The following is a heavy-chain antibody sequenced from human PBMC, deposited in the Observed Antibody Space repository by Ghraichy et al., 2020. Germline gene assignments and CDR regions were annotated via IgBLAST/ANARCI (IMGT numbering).Heavy chain of an antibody. CDR1: GFTFNSAW. Sequence: GGSLRLSCAASGFTFNSAWMSWVRQAPGKGLEWVGRIKSKTFDETTDYAAPVKGRFTISRDDSNNTVYLYMNNLKTEDTAVYYCTTATATNFDFWGQGTLVTVSS. V-gene: IGHV3-15*01. J-gene: IGHJ4*02. CDR3: TTATATNFDF. CDR2: IKSKTFDETT. D-gene: IGHD4-17*01.